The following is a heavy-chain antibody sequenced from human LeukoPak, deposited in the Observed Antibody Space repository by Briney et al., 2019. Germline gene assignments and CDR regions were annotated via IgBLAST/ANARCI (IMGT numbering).Heavy chain of an antibody. Sequence: SETLSLTCAVYGGSFSGYYWSWIRQPPGKGLEWIGYIYYSGSTYYNPSLKSRVTISVDTSKNQFSLKLSSVTAADTAVYYCARLCSSTSCYSAFDIWGQGTMVTVSS. CDR3: ARLCSSTSCYSAFDI. CDR2: IYYSGST. V-gene: IGHV4-34*01. D-gene: IGHD2-2*02. CDR1: GGSFSGYY. J-gene: IGHJ3*02.